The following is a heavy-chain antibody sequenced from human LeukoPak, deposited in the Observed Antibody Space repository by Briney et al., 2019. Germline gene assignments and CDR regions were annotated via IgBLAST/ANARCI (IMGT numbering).Heavy chain of an antibody. CDR3: SRGSAIVVIPAAFSWFDP. D-gene: IGHD2-2*01. J-gene: IGHJ5*02. CDR2: ISGSDGST. CDR1: GFTFSNYA. Sequence: PGGSLGLSCSASGFTFSNYAMTWVRQAPGKGLEWVSAISGSDGSTYYADSVKGRFSISRDNSKNTLYLQMNTLRAEDTAVYYCSRGSAIVVIPAAFSWFDPWGQGTLVTVSS. V-gene: IGHV3-23*01.